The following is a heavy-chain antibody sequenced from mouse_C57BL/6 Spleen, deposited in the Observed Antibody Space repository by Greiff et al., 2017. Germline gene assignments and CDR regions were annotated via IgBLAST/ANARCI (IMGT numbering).Heavy chain of an antibody. V-gene: IGHV1-82*01. Sequence: QVQLKESGPELVKPGASVKISCKASGYAFSSSWMNWVKQRPGKGLEWIGRIYPGDGDTNYNGKFKGKATLTADKSSSTAYMQLSSLTSEDSAVYFCARWIYDDYDVGDYWGQGTTLTVSS. CDR2: IYPGDGDT. CDR1: GYAFSSSW. CDR3: ARWIYDDYDVGDY. D-gene: IGHD2-4*01. J-gene: IGHJ2*01.